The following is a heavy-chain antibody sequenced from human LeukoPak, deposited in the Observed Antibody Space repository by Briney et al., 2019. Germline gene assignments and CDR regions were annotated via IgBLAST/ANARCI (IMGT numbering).Heavy chain of an antibody. Sequence: GGSLRLSCAASGFTFSSYAMSWVRQAPGKGLEWVSAISGSGGSTYYADSVKGRFTVSRDNAKNTLYLQMNSLGAEDTAVYYCARTAYSTSSLGFWGQGTLVTVSS. CDR2: ISGSGGST. J-gene: IGHJ4*02. V-gene: IGHV3-23*01. CDR1: GFTFSSYA. CDR3: ARTAYSTSSLGF. D-gene: IGHD6-6*01.